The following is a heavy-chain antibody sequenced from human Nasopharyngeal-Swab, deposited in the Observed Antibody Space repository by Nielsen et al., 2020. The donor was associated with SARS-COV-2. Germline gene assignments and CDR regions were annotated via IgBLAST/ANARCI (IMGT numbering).Heavy chain of an antibody. J-gene: IGHJ3*02. CDR1: GFAFDDYA. Sequence: SLRLSSAASGFAFDDYAMHWVRQAPGQGLEWVSGISWNRCSIGSADSVKGRFTISRDNAKNYLYLQINSLRAEDTALYYCAKVPFEDDAFDIWGQGTMVTVSS. CDR2: ISWNRCSI. V-gene: IGHV3-9*01. CDR3: AKVPFEDDAFDI.